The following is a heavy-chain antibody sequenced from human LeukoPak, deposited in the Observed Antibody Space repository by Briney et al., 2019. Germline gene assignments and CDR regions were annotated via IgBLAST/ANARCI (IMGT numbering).Heavy chain of an antibody. Sequence: GGSLRLSCAASGFTFSDYYMSWIRQAPGKGLEWVSYISSSGSTICYADSVKGRFTISRDNAKNSLYLQMNSLRAKDTAVYYCAREAGGYCSSTSCGFDYWGQGTLVTVSS. V-gene: IGHV3-11*01. D-gene: IGHD2-2*01. CDR3: AREAGGYCSSTSCGFDY. J-gene: IGHJ4*02. CDR2: ISSSGSTI. CDR1: GFTFSDYY.